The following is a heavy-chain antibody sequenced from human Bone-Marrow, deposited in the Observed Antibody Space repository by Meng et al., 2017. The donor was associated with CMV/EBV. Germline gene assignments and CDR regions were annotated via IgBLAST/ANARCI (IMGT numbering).Heavy chain of an antibody. CDR2: IYYSGST. CDR1: GGSISSGGYY. CDR3: AREDMVRRVVDY. J-gene: IGHJ4*02. D-gene: IGHD3-10*01. Sequence: QVQLQGSGPGLVKPSQTLSLTCTVSGGSISSGGYYWSWIRQHPGKGLEWIGYIYYSGSTNYNPSLKSRVTISRDTSKNQFSLKLSSMTAADTAVYYCAREDMVRRVVDYWGQGTLVTVSS. V-gene: IGHV4-61*08.